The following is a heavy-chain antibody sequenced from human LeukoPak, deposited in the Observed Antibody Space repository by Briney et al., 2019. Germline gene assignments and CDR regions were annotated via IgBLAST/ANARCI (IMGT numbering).Heavy chain of an antibody. CDR3: ARGMLRAVAGDY. Sequence: ASVKVSCKASGYTFTGYYMHWVGQAPGQGLEWMGWINPNSGGTNYAQKFQGWVTMTRDTSISTAYMELSRLRSDDTAVYYCARGMLRAVAGDYWGQGTLVTVSS. V-gene: IGHV1-2*04. J-gene: IGHJ4*02. CDR2: INPNSGGT. CDR1: GYTFTGYY. D-gene: IGHD6-19*01.